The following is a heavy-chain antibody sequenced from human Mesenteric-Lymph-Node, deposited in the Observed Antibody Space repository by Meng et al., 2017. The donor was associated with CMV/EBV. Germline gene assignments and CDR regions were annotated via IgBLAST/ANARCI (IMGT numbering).Heavy chain of an antibody. CDR3: AKASPYGGTTYFDY. V-gene: IGHV3-30*02. J-gene: IGHJ4*02. CDR2: IHFDGSIK. CDR1: GFTFSGYG. D-gene: IGHD2-15*01. Sequence: GESLKISCAASGFTFSGYGMHWVRQAPGKGLEWVAFIHFDGSIKSYADSVKGRFTISRDNSKNTLYLQMSSLRAEDTAVYYCAKASPYGGTTYFDYWGQGTLVTVSS.